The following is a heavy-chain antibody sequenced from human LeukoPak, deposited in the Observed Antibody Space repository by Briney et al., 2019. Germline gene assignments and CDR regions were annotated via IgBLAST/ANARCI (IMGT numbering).Heavy chain of an antibody. CDR1: GGSISNYY. J-gene: IGHJ4*02. D-gene: IGHD2-21*02. V-gene: IGHV4-4*07. CDR2: IYTSGST. CDR3: ARGVVVVTAVHFDY. Sequence: SGALSLTCTVSGGSISNYYWSWIRQPAGKGLEGIGRIYTSGSTNYNPSLKSRVTMSVDTSKDQFSLKLRSVTVADTAVYYCARGVVVVTAVHFDYWGQGTLVTVSS.